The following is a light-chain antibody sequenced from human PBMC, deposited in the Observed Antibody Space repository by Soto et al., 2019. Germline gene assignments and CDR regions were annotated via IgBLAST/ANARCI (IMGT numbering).Light chain of an antibody. CDR3: HKYNHAPT. J-gene: IGKJ4*01. V-gene: IGKV1-27*01. CDR1: QAISSY. CDR2: ATS. Sequence: DIQLTQSPSSLSASVGDRVTITCRASQAISSYLAWYQQTPGKVPELLIYATSTLQSGAPSRFSGSGSGTDFTLTISSLQPEDVATYYCHKYNHAPTFGGGTKVESK.